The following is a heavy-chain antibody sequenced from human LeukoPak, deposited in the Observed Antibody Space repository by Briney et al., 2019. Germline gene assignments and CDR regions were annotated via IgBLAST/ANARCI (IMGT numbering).Heavy chain of an antibody. CDR3: ARVYYDSSGYSPFDP. Sequence: ASVKVSCKASGGTFSSYAISWVRQAPGQGLEWMGGIIPIFGTANYAQKFQGRVTITADESTSTAYMELSSLRSEDTAVYYCARVYYDSSGYSPFDPWGQGTLVTVSS. V-gene: IGHV1-69*01. CDR2: IIPIFGTA. J-gene: IGHJ5*02. D-gene: IGHD3-22*01. CDR1: GGTFSSYA.